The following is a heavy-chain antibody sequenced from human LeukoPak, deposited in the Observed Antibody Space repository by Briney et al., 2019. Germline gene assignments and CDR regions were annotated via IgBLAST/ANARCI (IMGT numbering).Heavy chain of an antibody. CDR3: ASQYYYGSGSYWRSGYYFDY. V-gene: IGHV4-4*02. D-gene: IGHD3-10*01. CDR2: IYHSGST. Sequence: KASETLSLTCAVSGASISSHNWWWSWVRQPPGKGLEWIGEIYHSGSTNYNPSLKSRVTISVDTSKNQFSLKLSSVTAADTAVYYCASQYYYGSGSYWRSGYYFDYWGQGTLVTVSS. CDR1: GASISSHNW. J-gene: IGHJ4*02.